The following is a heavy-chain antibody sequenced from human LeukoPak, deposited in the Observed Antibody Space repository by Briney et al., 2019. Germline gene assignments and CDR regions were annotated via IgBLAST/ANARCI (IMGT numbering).Heavy chain of an antibody. CDR2: IYYSGST. Sequence: PSETLSLTCTVSGGSISSGGYYWSWIRQHPGKGLEWIGYIYYSGSTYYNPSLKSRVTISVDTSKNQFSLKLSSVTAADTAVYYCARHRPRYSSRQDLDAFDIWGQGTMVTVSS. J-gene: IGHJ3*02. CDR3: ARHRPRYSSRQDLDAFDI. CDR1: GGSISSGGYY. D-gene: IGHD6-13*01. V-gene: IGHV4-31*03.